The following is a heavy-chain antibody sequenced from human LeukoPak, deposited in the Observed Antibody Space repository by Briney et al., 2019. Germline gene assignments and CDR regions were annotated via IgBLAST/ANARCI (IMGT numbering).Heavy chain of an antibody. D-gene: IGHD3-16*01. CDR1: GYTFTGYY. CDR3: ARRGEENEFY. J-gene: IGHJ4*02. Sequence: ASVKVSCKASGYTFTGYYMHWVRQAPGQGLEWMGWINPNSGGTNYAQKFQGRVTMTRDTSISTAYLQWSSLKASDTAMYYCARRGEENEFYWGQGTLVTVSS. CDR2: INPNSGGT. V-gene: IGHV1-2*02.